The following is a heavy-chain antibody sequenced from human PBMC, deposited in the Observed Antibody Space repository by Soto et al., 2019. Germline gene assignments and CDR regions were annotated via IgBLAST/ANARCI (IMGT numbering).Heavy chain of an antibody. CDR2: IYYSGST. V-gene: IGHV4-39*01. CDR3: ARTQGGYYYDSSGYYLD. J-gene: IGHJ4*02. Sequence: QLQLQESGPGLVKPSETLSLTCTVSGGSISSSSYYWGWIRQPPGKGLEWIGSIYYSGSTYYNPSLKSRVPISVDTSKNQFSLKLSSVTAADTAVYYCARTQGGYYYDSSGYYLDWGQGTLVTVSS. D-gene: IGHD3-22*01. CDR1: GGSISSSSYY.